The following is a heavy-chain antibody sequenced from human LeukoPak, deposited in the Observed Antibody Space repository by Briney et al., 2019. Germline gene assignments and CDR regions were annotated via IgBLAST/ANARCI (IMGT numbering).Heavy chain of an antibody. CDR1: GFTFRNYA. CDR3: ARNAADCTTSACYDS. Sequence: LSGGSLRLSCAASGFTFRNYAMTWVRQAPGKGLEWVSVVTGNGDTTYYADSLKGRFTISRDNSRNTLYLQMNSLRAEDTAVYHCARNAADCTTSACYDSWGQGTLVTVSS. CDR2: VTGNGDTT. J-gene: IGHJ4*02. D-gene: IGHD2-8*01. V-gene: IGHV3-23*01.